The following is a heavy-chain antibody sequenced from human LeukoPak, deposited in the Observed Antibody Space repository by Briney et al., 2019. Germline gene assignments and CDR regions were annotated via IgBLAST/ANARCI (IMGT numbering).Heavy chain of an antibody. D-gene: IGHD3-22*01. V-gene: IGHV3-30*04. CDR1: GFTFSNYA. CDR2: ISYDGTNT. J-gene: IGHJ4*02. CDR3: ARKYHYDSAGYGLDY. Sequence: GGSLRLSCAASGFTFSNYAIHWVRQAPGKGLQWVGFISYDGTNTYYADSVRGQFTISRDNSNSAVYLQVNSLRAEDTAVYYCARKYHYDSAGYGLDYWGQGTLVTVSS.